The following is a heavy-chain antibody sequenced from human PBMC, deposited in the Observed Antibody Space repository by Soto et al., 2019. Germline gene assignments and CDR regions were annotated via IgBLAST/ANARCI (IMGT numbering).Heavy chain of an antibody. Sequence: ASVKVSCKASGYTLTSYGISWVRQAPGQGLEWMGWISAYNGNTNYAQKLQGRVTMTTDTSTSTAYMELRSLRSDDTAVYYCARDEDIVVVVAAFDIWGQGTMVTVSS. CDR3: ARDEDIVVVVAAFDI. CDR2: ISAYNGNT. CDR1: GYTLTSYG. D-gene: IGHD2-15*01. J-gene: IGHJ3*02. V-gene: IGHV1-18*01.